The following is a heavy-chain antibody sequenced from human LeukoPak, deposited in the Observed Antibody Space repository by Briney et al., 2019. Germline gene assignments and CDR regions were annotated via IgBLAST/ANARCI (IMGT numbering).Heavy chain of an antibody. Sequence: SETLPLTCTVSGGSISSYYWSWIRQSPEKGLEWIGYIHYTGSTNYNPSLKSRVTMSVDTSKNQFSLKLSSVTAADTAVYYCARAYGGPYYFDYWGQGTLVTVSS. CDR2: IHYTGST. CDR1: GGSISSYY. CDR3: ARAYGGPYYFDY. D-gene: IGHD4-23*01. V-gene: IGHV4-59*12. J-gene: IGHJ4*02.